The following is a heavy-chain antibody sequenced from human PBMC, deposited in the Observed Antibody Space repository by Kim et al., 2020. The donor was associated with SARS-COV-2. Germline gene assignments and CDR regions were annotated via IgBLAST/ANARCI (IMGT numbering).Heavy chain of an antibody. CDR3: ADPPNF. Sequence: GGSLRLSCAASGFTFTSYAMSWVRQAPGKGLEWVSTIDGSGGTTFDADSARGRFTISRDNSVNTVSLQMHSLRVDDTAVYYCADPPNFWGQGTLVTVSS. J-gene: IGHJ4*02. CDR1: GFTFTSYA. V-gene: IGHV3-23*01. CDR2: IDGSGGTT.